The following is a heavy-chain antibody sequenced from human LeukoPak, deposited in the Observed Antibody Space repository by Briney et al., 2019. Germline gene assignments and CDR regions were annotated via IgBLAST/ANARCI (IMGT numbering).Heavy chain of an antibody. CDR2: MNPNSGNT. CDR3: ARFGSGYGDY. CDR1: GGTFSSYA. D-gene: IGHD3-22*01. Sequence: ASVTVSCTASGGTFSSYAINWVRQATGQGLEWMGWMNPNSGNTGYAQKFQGRVTMTRNTSISTAYMELSSLRSEDTAVYYCARFGSGYGDYWGQGTLVTVSS. J-gene: IGHJ4*02. V-gene: IGHV1-8*02.